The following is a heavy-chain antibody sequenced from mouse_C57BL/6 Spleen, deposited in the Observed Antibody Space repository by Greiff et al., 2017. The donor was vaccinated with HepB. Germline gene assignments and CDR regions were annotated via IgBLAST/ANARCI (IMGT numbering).Heavy chain of an antibody. D-gene: IGHD2-4*01. CDR1: GYTFTSYW. V-gene: IGHV1-69*01. J-gene: IGHJ4*01. CDR2: IDPSDSYT. Sequence: VQLQQPGAELVMPGASVKLSCKASGYTFTSYWMHWVKQRPGQGLEWIGEIDPSDSYTNYNQKFKGKSTLTVDKSSSTAYMQLSSLTSEDSAVYYCARSGDYDVRAMDYWGQGTSVTVSS. CDR3: ARSGDYDVRAMDY.